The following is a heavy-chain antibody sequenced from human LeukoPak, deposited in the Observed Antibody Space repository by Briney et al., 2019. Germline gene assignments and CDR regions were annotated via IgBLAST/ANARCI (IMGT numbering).Heavy chain of an antibody. CDR3: ERGGYYGSGNDFRFDP. CDR1: GGSISSYY. J-gene: IGHJ5*02. V-gene: IGHV4-59*01. CDR2: IHYTGST. Sequence: SETLSLTCTVSGGSISSYYWSWIRQPPRKGLECIGYIHYTGSTNYNPSLKSRVTISVETSKNQFSLKSKSVTAADTAVYYCERGGYYGSGNDFRFDPWGQGTLVTVSS. D-gene: IGHD3-10*01.